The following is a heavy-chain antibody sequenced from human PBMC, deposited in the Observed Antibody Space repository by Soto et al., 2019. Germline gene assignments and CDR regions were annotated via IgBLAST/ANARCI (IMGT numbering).Heavy chain of an antibody. CDR3: ASRGWELLVWARYFDY. CDR2: IYYSGST. CDR1: GVSISSSSYY. V-gene: IGHV4-39*01. D-gene: IGHD1-26*01. Sequence: PSETLCLTCTFSGVSISSSSYYWGWIRQPPGKGLEWIGSIYYSGSTYYNPSLKSRVTISVDTSKNQFSLKLSSVTAADTAVYYCASRGWELLVWARYFDYWGQGTLVTVSS. J-gene: IGHJ4*02.